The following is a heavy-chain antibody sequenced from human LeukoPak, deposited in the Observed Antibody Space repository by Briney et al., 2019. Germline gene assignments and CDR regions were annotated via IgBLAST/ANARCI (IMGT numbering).Heavy chain of an antibody. CDR3: AREKSRQTPTFDY. CDR1: GFTFSSYS. Sequence: GGSLRLSCAASGFTFSSYSMNWVRQAPGKGLEWVSSISSSSSYIYYADSVKGRFTISRDNAKNSLYLQMNSLRAEDTAVYYCAREKSRQTPTFDYWGQGTLVTVSS. CDR2: ISSSSSYI. J-gene: IGHJ4*02. V-gene: IGHV3-21*01.